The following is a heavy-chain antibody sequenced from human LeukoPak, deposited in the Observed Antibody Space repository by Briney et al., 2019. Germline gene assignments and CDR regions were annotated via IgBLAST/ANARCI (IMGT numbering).Heavy chain of an antibody. CDR3: ASDVDTAMGGTY. CDR1: GGSFGGYY. D-gene: IGHD5-18*01. CDR2: INHSGST. Sequence: SEPLSLTCAVYGGSFGGYYWNWIRQPPGKGLEWIGEINHSGSTNYNPSLKSRVTISVDTSKNQFSLKLSSVTAADTAVYYCASDVDTAMGGTYWGQGTLVTVSS. J-gene: IGHJ4*02. V-gene: IGHV4-34*01.